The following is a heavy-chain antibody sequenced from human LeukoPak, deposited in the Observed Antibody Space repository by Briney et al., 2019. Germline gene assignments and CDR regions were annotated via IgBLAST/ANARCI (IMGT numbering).Heavy chain of an antibody. J-gene: IGHJ4*02. D-gene: IGHD4-17*01. CDR3: ANKVNTVTTADY. V-gene: IGHV3-23*01. CDR2: ISESGSGT. Sequence: GGSLRLSCAVSGLTFSRYAMSWVRQAPGKGLEWVSAISESGSGTYYADSVKGRFTISRDNSKDTLSLQMNSLRAEDTAVYYCANKVNTVTTADYWGQGTLVTVSS. CDR1: GLTFSRYA.